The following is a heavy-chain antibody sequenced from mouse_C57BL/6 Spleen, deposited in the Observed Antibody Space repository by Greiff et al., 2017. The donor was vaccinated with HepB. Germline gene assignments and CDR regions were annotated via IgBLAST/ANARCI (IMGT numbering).Heavy chain of an antibody. CDR2: ISSGSSTI. CDR1: GFTFSDYG. V-gene: IGHV5-17*01. CDR3: VITTVVAHWYFYV. J-gene: IGHJ1*03. D-gene: IGHD1-1*01. Sequence: EVMLVESGGGLVKPGGSLKLSCAASGFTFSDYGMHWVRQAPEKGLEWVAYISSGSSTIYYADTVKGRFTISRDNAKNTLFLQMTSLRSEDTAMYYCVITTVVAHWYFYVWGTGTTVTVSS.